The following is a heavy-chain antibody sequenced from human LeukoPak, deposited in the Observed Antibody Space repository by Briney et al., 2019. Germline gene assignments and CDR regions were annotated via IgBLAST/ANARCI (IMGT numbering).Heavy chain of an antibody. CDR1: GYTLTELS. CDR3: ATAEGVVRGVPYYFDY. CDR2: FDPEDGET. J-gene: IGHJ4*02. V-gene: IGHV1-24*01. D-gene: IGHD3-10*01. Sequence: ASVKVSCKVSGYTLTELSLHGVRQAPGKGLEWMGGFDPEDGETIYAQKFQGRVTMTEDTSTDTAYMELSSLRSEDTAVYYCATAEGVVRGVPYYFDYWGQGTLVTVSS.